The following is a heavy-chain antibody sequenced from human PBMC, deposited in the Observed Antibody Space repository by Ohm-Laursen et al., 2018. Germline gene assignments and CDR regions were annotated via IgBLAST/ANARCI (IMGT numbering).Heavy chain of an antibody. CDR1: GYTFTSYD. Sequence: SVTASCKASGYTFTSYDINWGRQATGHGLEWMGWMNPNSGNTGYAQKFQGRVTMTRNTSISTAYMELSSLRSEDTAVYYCARGMVATDYWGQGTLVTVSS. V-gene: IGHV1-8*01. CDR2: MNPNSGNT. J-gene: IGHJ4*02. D-gene: IGHD2-8*01. CDR3: ARGMVATDY.